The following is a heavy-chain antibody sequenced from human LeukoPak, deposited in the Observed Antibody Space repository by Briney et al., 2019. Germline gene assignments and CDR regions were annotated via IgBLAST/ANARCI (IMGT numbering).Heavy chain of an antibody. CDR1: GFTFSSYS. J-gene: IGHJ6*02. CDR2: ISGSGGST. Sequence: GGSLRLSCAASGFTFSSYSMSWFRQAPGKGLHWVSAISGSGGSTYYADSVKGRFTISRDNSKNTLYLQMNSLRAEDTAVYYCAKGEYYDILTGHNYYYYGMDVWGQGTTVTVSS. V-gene: IGHV3-23*01. D-gene: IGHD3-9*01. CDR3: AKGEYYDILTGHNYYYYGMDV.